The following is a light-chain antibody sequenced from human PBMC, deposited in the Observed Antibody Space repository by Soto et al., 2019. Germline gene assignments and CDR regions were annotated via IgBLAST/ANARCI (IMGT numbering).Light chain of an antibody. J-gene: IGKJ4*01. CDR3: QQLNTYPLT. Sequence: DIQLTQYPSFLSASVRDRVTITCRASQDIGTSLAWYQQRPGKAPKVLITAASTSQSEVPPRCSGSGSGTEFTLTISSLQPEDLATYYWQQLNTYPLTFGGGTKVEI. CDR1: QDIGTS. CDR2: AAS. V-gene: IGKV1-9*01.